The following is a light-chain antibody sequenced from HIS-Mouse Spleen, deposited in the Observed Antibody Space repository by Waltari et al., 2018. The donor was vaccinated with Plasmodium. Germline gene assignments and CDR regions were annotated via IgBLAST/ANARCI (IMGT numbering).Light chain of an antibody. V-gene: IGLV2-8*01. CDR2: EVS. CDR3: SSYAGSNNLV. Sequence: QSALTQPPSASGSHGQSVPISCTGTSSDVGVYNSVSWYQQHPGKAPKLMIYEVSKRPSGVPDRFSGSKSGNTASLTVSGLQAEDEADYYCSSYAGSNNLVFGGGTKLTVL. CDR1: SSDVGVYNS. J-gene: IGLJ2*01.